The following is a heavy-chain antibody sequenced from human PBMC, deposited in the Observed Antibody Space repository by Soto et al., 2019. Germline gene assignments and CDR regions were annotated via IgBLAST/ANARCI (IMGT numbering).Heavy chain of an antibody. V-gene: IGHV3-21*01. CDR1: GFTFSSYS. J-gene: IGHJ3*02. CDR2: ISSSSSYI. D-gene: IGHD3-3*01. CDR3: ARAGGDTIFGVENDAFDI. Sequence: EVQLVESGGGLVKPGGSLRLSCAASGFTFSSYSMNWVRQAPGKGLEWVSSISSSSSYIYYADSVKGRFTISRDNAKNSLYLHMNSLRAEDTAVYYCARAGGDTIFGVENDAFDIWGQGTMVTVSS.